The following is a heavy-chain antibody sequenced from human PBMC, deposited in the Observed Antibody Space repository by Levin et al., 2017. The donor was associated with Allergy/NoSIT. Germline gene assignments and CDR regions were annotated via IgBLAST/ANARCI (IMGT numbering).Heavy chain of an antibody. J-gene: IGHJ4*02. CDR2: IKSKTDGGTT. CDR3: TTDYSSNFDY. Sequence: GESLKISCAASGFTFSNAWMSWVRQAPGKGLEWVGRIKSKTDGGTTDYAAPVKGRFTISRDDSKNTLYLQMNSLKTEDTAVYYCTTDYSSNFDYWGQGTLVTVSS. D-gene: IGHD4-11*01. CDR1: GFTFSNAW. V-gene: IGHV3-15*01.